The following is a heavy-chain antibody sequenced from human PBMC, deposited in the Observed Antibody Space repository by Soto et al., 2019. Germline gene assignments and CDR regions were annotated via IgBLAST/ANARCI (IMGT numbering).Heavy chain of an antibody. CDR3: ARGSPHIVVVTAIPDAFDI. D-gene: IGHD2-21*02. CDR1: GGSFSGYY. V-gene: IGHV4-34*01. J-gene: IGHJ3*02. CDR2: INHSGST. Sequence: SETLSLTCAVYGGSFSGYYWSWIRQPPGKGLEWIGEINHSGSTNYNPSLKSRVTISVDTSKNQFSLKLSSVTAADTAVYYCARGSPHIVVVTAIPDAFDIWGQGTMVTVSS.